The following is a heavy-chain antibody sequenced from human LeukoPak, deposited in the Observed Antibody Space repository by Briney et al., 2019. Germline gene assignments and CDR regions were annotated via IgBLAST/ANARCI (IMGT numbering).Heavy chain of an antibody. J-gene: IGHJ4*02. V-gene: IGHV1-18*01. CDR1: GYTFSTHS. CDR2: ISAYNGNT. CDR3: ASSSSSWYGGYFDY. D-gene: IGHD6-13*01. Sequence: ASVKVSCKASGYTFSTHSMNWVRQAPGQGLEWMGWISAYNGNTNYAQKLQGRVTVTTDTSTSTAYMELRSLRSDDTAVYYRASSSSSWYGGYFDYWGQGTLVTVSS.